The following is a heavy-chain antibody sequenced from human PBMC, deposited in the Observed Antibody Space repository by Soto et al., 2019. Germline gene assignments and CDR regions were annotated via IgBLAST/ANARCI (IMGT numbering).Heavy chain of an antibody. CDR1: GQTFNRYW. Sequence: DVHLAESGGGLVQPGGSLRLSCVASGQTFNRYWMSWVRQAPGKGLEWVANIKQDGSEDYYVDSVKGRFTISRDNAKKSQYLQVKSLRAEYTAMYYCVRTHFDSWSFDLYGMDALGHGTTVLVSS. D-gene: IGHD3-3*01. J-gene: IGHJ6*02. CDR2: IKQDGSED. V-gene: IGHV3-7*03. CDR3: VRTHFDSWSFDLYGMDA.